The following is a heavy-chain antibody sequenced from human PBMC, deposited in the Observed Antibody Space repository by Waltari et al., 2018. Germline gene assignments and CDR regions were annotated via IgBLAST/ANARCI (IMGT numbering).Heavy chain of an antibody. J-gene: IGHJ6*02. CDR2: INPSGGST. CDR3: ARDHGDPRVSYYYYGMDV. CDR1: GYTFTSYY. D-gene: IGHD3-10*01. V-gene: IGHV1-46*01. Sequence: QVQLVQSGAEVKKPGASVKVSCKASGYTFTSYYMHWVRQAPGQGLEWMGIINPSGGSTSYAQKFQGRVTMTRDTSTSTVYMELSSLRSEDTAVYYCARDHGDPRVSYYYYGMDVWGQGTTVTVSS.